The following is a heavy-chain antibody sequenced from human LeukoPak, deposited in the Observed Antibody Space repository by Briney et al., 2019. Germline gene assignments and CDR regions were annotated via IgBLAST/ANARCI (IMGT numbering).Heavy chain of an antibody. Sequence: ASVKVSCKASGYTFTGYYMHWVRQAPGQGLEWMGWINPNSGGTNYAQKFQGRVTISRDNAKNSLYLQMNSLRAEDTAVYYCARGQYSSSPYFDYWGQGTLVTVSS. V-gene: IGHV1-2*02. J-gene: IGHJ4*02. CDR3: ARGQYSSSPYFDY. D-gene: IGHD6-6*01. CDR1: GYTFTGYY. CDR2: INPNSGGT.